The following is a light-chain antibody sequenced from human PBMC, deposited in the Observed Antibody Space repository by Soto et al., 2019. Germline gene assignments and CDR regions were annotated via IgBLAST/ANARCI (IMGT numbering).Light chain of an antibody. J-gene: IGLJ3*02. V-gene: IGLV2-8*01. CDR1: SSDIGAYNY. CDR3: TSYGGRDNLM. CDR2: EVN. Sequence: QSALTQPPSAYGSPGQSVTISCTGTSSDIGAYNYVSWFQQHPGEAPKLIISEVNKRPSGVPDRFSGSKSGNTASLTVSGLQAEYEADYYCTSYGGRDNLMFGGGTKLTVL.